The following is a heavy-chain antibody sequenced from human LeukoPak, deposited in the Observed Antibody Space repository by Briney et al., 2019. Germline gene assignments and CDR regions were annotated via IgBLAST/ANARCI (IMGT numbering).Heavy chain of an antibody. V-gene: IGHV4-39*07. J-gene: IGHJ4*02. Sequence: KPSETLSLTCTVSGGSISSSSYYWGWIRQPPGKGLEWIGSIYYSGSTYYNPSLESRVTISVDTSKNQFSLKLSSVTAADTAVYYCASNIGAARPWIAVAKNFDYWGQGTLVTVSS. CDR2: IYYSGST. D-gene: IGHD6-19*01. CDR1: GGSISSSSYY. CDR3: ASNIGAARPWIAVAKNFDY.